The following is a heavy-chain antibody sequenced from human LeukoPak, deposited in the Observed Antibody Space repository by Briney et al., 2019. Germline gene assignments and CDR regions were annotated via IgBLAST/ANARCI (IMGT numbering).Heavy chain of an antibody. V-gene: IGHV4/OR15-8*01. CDR1: GDSIGLGYW. CDR3: ARGPQRSYYDDSGYNGIDY. J-gene: IGHJ4*02. D-gene: IGHD3-22*01. CDR2: IYHSGST. Sequence: PSETLSLTCDVSGDSIGLGYWWTWVRQAPGKGLEWVGEIYHSGSTNYNPSLKSRVTISVDNSKTRFSMSLTSVTAADTAVYYCARGPQRSYYDDSGYNGIDYWGQGTLVIVSS.